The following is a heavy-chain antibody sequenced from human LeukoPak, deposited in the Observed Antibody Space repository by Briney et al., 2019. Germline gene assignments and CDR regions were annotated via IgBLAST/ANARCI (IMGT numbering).Heavy chain of an antibody. J-gene: IGHJ4*02. D-gene: IGHD4-17*01. CDR1: GYAFTSYW. V-gene: IGHV5-51*01. CDR3: ARVPFGDYAPDY. CDR2: IYPGDSDT. Sequence: GESLKISCKGSGYAFTSYWIGWVRQMPGKGLGWMGIIYPGDSDTKYSPSFQGQVTIPADKSITTAYLQWSSLKASDTAMYYCARVPFGDYAPDYWGQGTLVTVSS.